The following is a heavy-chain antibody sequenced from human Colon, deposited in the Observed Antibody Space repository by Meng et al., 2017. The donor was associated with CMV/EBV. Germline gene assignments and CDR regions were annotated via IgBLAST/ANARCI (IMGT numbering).Heavy chain of an antibody. CDR3: ARDGNSGYVYYFDY. Sequence: GESLKISCAASRFTFDDYGMSWVRQAPGKGLEWVSGINWNGGSTGYADSVKGRFTISRDNAKNSLYLQMNSLRAEDTALYYCARDGNSGYVYYFDYWGQGTLVTVSS. CDR2: INWNGGST. J-gene: IGHJ4*02. V-gene: IGHV3-20*04. D-gene: IGHD5-12*01. CDR1: RFTFDDYG.